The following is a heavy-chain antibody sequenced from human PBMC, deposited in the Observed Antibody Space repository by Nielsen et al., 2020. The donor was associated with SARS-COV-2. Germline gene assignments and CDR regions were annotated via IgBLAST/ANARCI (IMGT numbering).Heavy chain of an antibody. J-gene: IGHJ5*02. V-gene: IGHV4-30-4*01. CDR2: IYYSGST. CDR3: ARESRAGILTGYHTFNWFDP. Sequence: LRLSCTASGCSISSGDYYWSWIRQPPGKGLEWIGYIYYSGSTYYNPSLKSRVTISVDTSKNQFSLKLSSVTAADTAVYYCARESRAGILTGYHTFNWFDPWGQGTLVTVSS. D-gene: IGHD3-9*01. CDR1: GCSISSGDYY.